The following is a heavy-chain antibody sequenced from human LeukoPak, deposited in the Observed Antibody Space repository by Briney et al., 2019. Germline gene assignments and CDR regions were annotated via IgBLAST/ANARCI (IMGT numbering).Heavy chain of an antibody. V-gene: IGHV3-7*01. CDR1: GFTFSAYW. CDR2: IKQDGSEQ. Sequence: GGSLRLSCAASGFTFSAYWMSWVRQAPGKGLEWVANIKQDGSEQYYVDSVKGRFTIPRDNAKNSVYLQMNSLRAEDTAVYYCARGVRPYYYYGMDVWGQGTTVTVSS. CDR3: ARGVRPYYYYGMDV. J-gene: IGHJ6*02.